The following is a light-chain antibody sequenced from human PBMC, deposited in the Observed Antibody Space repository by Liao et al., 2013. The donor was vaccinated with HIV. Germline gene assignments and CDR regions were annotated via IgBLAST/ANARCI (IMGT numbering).Light chain of an antibody. Sequence: SYVLTQSPSVSVAPGKTATISCGGDSIGSKSVHWYQQRPGQAPVLVMSYDSDRPSGIPERFSGSNSGNTATLTISRVEAGDEADYYCQVWDTSSAHQVFGGGTKLTVL. J-gene: IGLJ3*02. CDR1: SIGSKS. V-gene: IGLV3-21*04. CDR2: YDS. CDR3: QVWDTSSAHQV.